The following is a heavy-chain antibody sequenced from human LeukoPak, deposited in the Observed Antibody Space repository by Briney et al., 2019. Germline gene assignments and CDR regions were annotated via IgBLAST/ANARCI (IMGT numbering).Heavy chain of an antibody. CDR3: ARPALGGLWFGESPIDY. CDR2: IIPIFGTA. J-gene: IGHJ4*02. V-gene: IGHV1-69*13. D-gene: IGHD3-10*01. CDR1: GGTFSSYA. Sequence: ASVKVSCKASGGTFSSYAISWVRQAPGQGLEWMGGIIPIFGTANYAQKFQGRVTITADESTSTAYMELSSLRSEDTAVYYCARPALGGLWFGESPIDYWGQGTLVTVSS.